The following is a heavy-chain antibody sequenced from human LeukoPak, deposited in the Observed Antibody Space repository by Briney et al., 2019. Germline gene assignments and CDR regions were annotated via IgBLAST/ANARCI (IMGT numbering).Heavy chain of an antibody. CDR3: AMSPGAGSTY. D-gene: IGHD6-19*01. CDR2: ISSSTGAT. Sequence: GASVKVSCEASGYAFTAYNLHWVRQAPGQGLEWVGWISSSTGATGYAQNFQGRVTLTRDTSISTAYMDLSSLTSDDTAVYYCAMSPGAGSTYWGQGTLVTVSS. V-gene: IGHV1-2*02. J-gene: IGHJ4*02. CDR1: GYAFTAYN.